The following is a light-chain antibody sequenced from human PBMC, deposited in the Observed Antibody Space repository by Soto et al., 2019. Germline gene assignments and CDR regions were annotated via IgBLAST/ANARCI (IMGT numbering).Light chain of an antibody. V-gene: IGLV2-8*01. CDR1: SSDVGGYNY. Sequence: QSVLTQPPSASGSPGQSVTISCTGTSSDVGGYNYVSWYQQLPGKAPKLMIYEVSKRPSGVPDRFSGSKSGNTASLTVSGPQAEDEADYYCSSYAGSNRVFGTGTKVTVL. CDR2: EVS. CDR3: SSYAGSNRV. J-gene: IGLJ1*01.